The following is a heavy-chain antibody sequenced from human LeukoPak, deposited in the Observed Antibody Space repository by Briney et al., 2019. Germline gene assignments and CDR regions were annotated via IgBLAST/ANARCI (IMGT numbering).Heavy chain of an antibody. CDR2: IIPILGIE. J-gene: IGHJ5*02. Sequence: SVKVSCKASGGTFSSYAISWVRQAPGQGLEWMGRIIPILGIENYTQKFQGRVTITADKSTSTAYMELSSLRSEDTAVYYCASQDSGYDYKWFDPWGRGTLVTVSS. CDR3: ASQDSGYDYKWFDP. V-gene: IGHV1-69*04. CDR1: GGTFSSYA. D-gene: IGHD5-12*01.